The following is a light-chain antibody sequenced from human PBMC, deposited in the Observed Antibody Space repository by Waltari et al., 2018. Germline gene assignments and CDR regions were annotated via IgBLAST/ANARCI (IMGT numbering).Light chain of an antibody. CDR2: DAS. V-gene: IGKV3-11*01. J-gene: IGKJ3*01. CDR3: QQRSNWPPST. CDR1: QSVSSY. Sequence: ESVLTQSPATREVSPGERATLSCRASQSVSSYLAWYQQKPGQAPRLLIYDASNRATGIPARFSGSGSGTDFTLTISSLEPEDFAVYYCQQRSNWPPSTFGPGTKVDIK.